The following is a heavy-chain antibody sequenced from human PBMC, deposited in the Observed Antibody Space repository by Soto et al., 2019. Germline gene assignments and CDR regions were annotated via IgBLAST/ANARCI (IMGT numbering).Heavy chain of an antibody. V-gene: IGHV1-2*02. CDR3: GKGRSGGVDIFY. CDR1: GYTFTGYY. Sequence: QVQLVQSGAEVKKSGASVKVSCKASGYTFTGYYIHWVRQAPGQGLEWMGEISPNSGGTKYAQKFQGRVTMTRDTSITTIYMDLRNLSPDYTAVYYWGKGRSGGVDIFYWGQGTLVPVYS. CDR2: ISPNSGGT. J-gene: IGHJ4*02. D-gene: IGHD3-3*02.